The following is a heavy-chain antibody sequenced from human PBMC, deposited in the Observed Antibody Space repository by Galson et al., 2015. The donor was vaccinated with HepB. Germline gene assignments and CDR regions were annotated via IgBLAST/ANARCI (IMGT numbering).Heavy chain of an antibody. CDR1: GGSISSYY. V-gene: IGHV4-59*08. CDR2: IYYSGST. CDR3: ARHGLLLYPFDY. Sequence: TLSLTCTVSGGSISSYYWSWIRQPPGKGLEWIGYIYYSGSTNYNPSLKSRVTISVDTSKNQFSLKLSSVTAADTAVYYCARHGLLLYPFDYWGQGTLVTVSS. J-gene: IGHJ4*02. D-gene: IGHD2/OR15-2a*01.